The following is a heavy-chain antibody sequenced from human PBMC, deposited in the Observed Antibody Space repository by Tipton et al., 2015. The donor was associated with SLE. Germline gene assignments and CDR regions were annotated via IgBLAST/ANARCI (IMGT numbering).Heavy chain of an antibody. CDR3: ARSAGYGSSWAHFDY. CDR2: IYYSGST. D-gene: IGHD6-13*01. V-gene: IGHV4-38-2*01. J-gene: IGHJ4*02. Sequence: TLSLTCAVSGFSISSGYYWGWIRQPPGKGLEWIGYIYYSGSTNYNPSLKSRVTISVDTSKNQFSLKLSSVTAADTAVYYCARSAGYGSSWAHFDYWGQGTLVTVSS. CDR1: GFSISSGYY.